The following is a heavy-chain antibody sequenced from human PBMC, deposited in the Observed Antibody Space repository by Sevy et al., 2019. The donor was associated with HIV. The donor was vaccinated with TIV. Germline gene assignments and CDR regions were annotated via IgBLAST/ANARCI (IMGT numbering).Heavy chain of an antibody. CDR3: ARVGYSSGWYYYY. V-gene: IGHV3-53*01. J-gene: IGHJ4*02. D-gene: IGHD6-19*01. CDR1: GFTVSSNY. Sequence: GGSLRLSCAASGFTVSSNYMSWVRQAPGKGLEWLSVIYSGGSTYYADSVKGRFTISRDNSKNTLYLQMNSLRAEDTAVYYCARVGYSSGWYYYYWGQGTLVTVSS. CDR2: IYSGGST.